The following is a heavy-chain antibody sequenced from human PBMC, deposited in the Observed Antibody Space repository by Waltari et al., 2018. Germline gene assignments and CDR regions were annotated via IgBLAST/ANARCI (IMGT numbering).Heavy chain of an antibody. D-gene: IGHD3-10*01. CDR2: IIGTVNTA. J-gene: IGHJ4*02. CDR3: AKVQGSGNYRFDF. V-gene: IGHV3-23*04. CDR1: GFTFNSYA. Sequence: EVQLVASGGDIVQPGGSLRLSCAASGFTFNSYAMSWVRQAPGKGRGWVYSIIGTVNTAYYVESVKGRFTVSRDNSKSTLYLQMRSLTAEDTAVYYCAKVQGSGNYRFDFWGQGTLVTVSS.